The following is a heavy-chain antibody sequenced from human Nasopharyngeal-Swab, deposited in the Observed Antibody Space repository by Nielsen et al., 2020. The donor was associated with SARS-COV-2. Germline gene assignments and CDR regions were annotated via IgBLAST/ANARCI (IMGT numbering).Heavy chain of an antibody. D-gene: IGHD2-21*01. Sequence: WIRQPPGKGLEWIGEINHSGSTKYNPSLKSRVTISVDTSKNQFSLKLSSVTAADTAVYYCARAGDIRYYYYGMDVWGQGTTVTVSS. CDR2: INHSGST. V-gene: IGHV4-34*01. J-gene: IGHJ6*02. CDR3: ARAGDIRYYYYGMDV.